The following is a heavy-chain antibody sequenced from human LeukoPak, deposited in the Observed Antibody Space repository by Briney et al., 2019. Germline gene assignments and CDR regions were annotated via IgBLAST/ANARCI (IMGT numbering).Heavy chain of an antibody. CDR2: IIPIFGTA. Sequence: SVKVSCKASGGTFSSYAISWVRQAPGQGLEWMGGIIPIFGTANYAQRFQGRVTITADESTSTAYMELSSLRSEDTAVYYCAREPATIFGVVDLKYFDYWGQGTLVAVSS. J-gene: IGHJ4*02. CDR1: GGTFSSYA. V-gene: IGHV1-69*13. D-gene: IGHD3-3*01. CDR3: AREPATIFGVVDLKYFDY.